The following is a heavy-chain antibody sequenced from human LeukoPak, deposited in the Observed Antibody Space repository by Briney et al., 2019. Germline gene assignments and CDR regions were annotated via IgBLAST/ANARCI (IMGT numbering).Heavy chain of an antibody. CDR3: AKDWGRYSSSWYYFDY. CDR1: GFTFSSYA. V-gene: IGHV3-23*01. D-gene: IGHD6-13*01. J-gene: IGHJ4*02. CDR2: ISGSGGST. Sequence: GGSLRLSCAASGFTFSSYAVNWVRQAPGKGLEWVSVISGSGGSTDYADSVKGRFTISRDNSKNTLYLQMNSLRADDTAVYYCAKDWGRYSSSWYYFDYWGQGTLVTVSS.